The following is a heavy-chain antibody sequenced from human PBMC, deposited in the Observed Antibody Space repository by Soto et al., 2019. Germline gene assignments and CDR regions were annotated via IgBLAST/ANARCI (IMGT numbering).Heavy chain of an antibody. V-gene: IGHV4-34*01. D-gene: IGHD3-3*01. CDR2: INHSGST. CDR1: GGSSSGYY. J-gene: IGHJ6*02. CDR3: ARGPILRFLEWLSHYYYGMDV. Sequence: PSETLSLTCAVYGGSSSGYYWSWIRQPPGKGLEWIGEINHSGSTNYNPSLKSRVTISVDTSKNQFSLKLSSVTAADTAVYYCARGPILRFLEWLSHYYYGMDVWGQGTTVTVSS.